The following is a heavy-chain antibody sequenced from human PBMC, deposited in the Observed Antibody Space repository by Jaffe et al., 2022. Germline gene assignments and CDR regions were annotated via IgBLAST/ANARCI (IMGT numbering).Heavy chain of an antibody. J-gene: IGHJ4*02. CDR2: IYSGGST. CDR1: GFTVSSNY. Sequence: EVQLVESGGGLVQPGGSLRLSCAASGFTVSSNYMSWVRQAPGKGLEWVSVIYSGGSTYYADSVKGRFTISRDNSKNTLYLQMNSLRAEDTAVYYCASGYSSGWYRPFDYWGQGTLVTVSS. D-gene: IGHD6-19*01. CDR3: ASGYSSGWYRPFDY. V-gene: IGHV3-66*02.